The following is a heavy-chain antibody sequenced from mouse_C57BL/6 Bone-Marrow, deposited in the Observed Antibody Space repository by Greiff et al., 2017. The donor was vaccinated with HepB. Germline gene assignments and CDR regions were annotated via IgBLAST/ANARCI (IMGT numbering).Heavy chain of an antibody. V-gene: IGHV5-17*01. CDR2: ISSGSSTI. J-gene: IGHJ1*03. CDR1: GFTFSDYG. Sequence: EVKLMESGGGLVKPGGSLKLSCAASGFTFSDYGMHWVRQAPEKGLEWVAYISSGSSTIYYADTVKGRFTISRDNAKNTLFLQMTSLRSEDTATYYCARPGLRYWYFDVWGTGTTVTVSS. D-gene: IGHD3-1*01. CDR3: ARPGLRYWYFDV.